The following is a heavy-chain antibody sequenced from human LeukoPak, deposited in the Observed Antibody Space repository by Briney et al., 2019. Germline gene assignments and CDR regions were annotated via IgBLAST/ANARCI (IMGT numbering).Heavy chain of an antibody. CDR2: TYYRSKWYN. CDR1: GDSVSSNSAA. CDR3: ARHHYDITSATSAFDI. V-gene: IGHV6-1*01. D-gene: IGHD3-9*01. J-gene: IGHJ3*02. Sequence: KPSQTLSLTCAISGDSVSSNSAAWNWIRQSPSRGLEWLGRTYYRSKWYNDYAVSVKSRITINPDTSKNQFSLKLSSVTAADTAVYYCARHHYDITSATSAFDIWGQGTMVTVSS.